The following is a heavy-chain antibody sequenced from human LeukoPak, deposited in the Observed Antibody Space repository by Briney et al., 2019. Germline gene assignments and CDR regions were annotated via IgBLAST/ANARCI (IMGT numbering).Heavy chain of an antibody. J-gene: IGHJ4*02. D-gene: IGHD3-3*01. CDR3: ARGGYDDEDY. CDR1: GYSISSGYY. CDR2: IYHSGST. V-gene: IGHV4-38-2*02. Sequence: SETLSLTCTVSGYSISSGYYWGWIRQPPGKGLEWIGSIYHSGSTYYNPSLKSRVTISVDTSKNQFSLKLSSVTAADTAVYYCARGGYDDEDYWGQGTLVTVSS.